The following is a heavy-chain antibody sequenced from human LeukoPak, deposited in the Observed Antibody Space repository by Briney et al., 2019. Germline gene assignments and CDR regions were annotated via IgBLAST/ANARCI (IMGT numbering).Heavy chain of an antibody. V-gene: IGHV3-9*01. CDR2: ISGNGGNI. D-gene: IGHD6-13*01. CDR3: AKSALVQSYYYYMDV. J-gene: IGHJ6*03. Sequence: QPGRSLRLSCAASGFPFDDYAMHWVRHAPGKGLEWVSGISGNGGNIVYADSVKGRFTISKDNAKNSLYLQMSSLRAEDTALYVCAKSALVQSYYYYMDVWGKGTTVTVSS. CDR1: GFPFDDYA.